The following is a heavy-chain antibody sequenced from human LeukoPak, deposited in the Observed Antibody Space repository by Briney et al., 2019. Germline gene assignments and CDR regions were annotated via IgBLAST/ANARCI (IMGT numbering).Heavy chain of an antibody. CDR3: ARARTTVVTLSIAFDI. J-gene: IGHJ3*02. D-gene: IGHD4-23*01. CDR1: GGTFSSYA. Sequence: GASVKVSCKASGGTFSSYAISWVRQAPGQGLEWMGGIIPIFGTANYAQKFQGRVTITTDESTSTAYMELSSLRSEDTAVYYCARARTTVVTLSIAFDIWGQGTMVTVSS. CDR2: IIPIFGTA. V-gene: IGHV1-69*05.